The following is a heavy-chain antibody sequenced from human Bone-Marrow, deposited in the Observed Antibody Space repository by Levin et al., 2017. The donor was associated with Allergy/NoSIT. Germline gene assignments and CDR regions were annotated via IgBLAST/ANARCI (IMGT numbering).Heavy chain of an antibody. D-gene: IGHD3-22*01. J-gene: IGHJ4*02. CDR1: GLIFSNYA. Sequence: GESLKISCAASGLIFSNYAMNWVRQAPGKGLEWVSQISGSGSNTHYADSVRGRFTFSRYNSNNTVYLQMNSLRADDTAVYYCAGYDTSGYHSPFDYWGQGTLVTVSS. CDR3: AGYDTSGYHSPFDY. V-gene: IGHV3-23*01. CDR2: ISGSGSNT.